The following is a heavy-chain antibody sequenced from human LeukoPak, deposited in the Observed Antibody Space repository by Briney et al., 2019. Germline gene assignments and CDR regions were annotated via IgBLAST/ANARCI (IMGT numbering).Heavy chain of an antibody. V-gene: IGHV4-31*03. CDR2: IYYSGST. Sequence: SQTLSLTCTVSGGSISSGGYYWSWIRQHPGKGLEWIGYIYYSGSTYYNPSLKSRVTISVDTSKNQFSLKLSSVTAADTAVYYCARDTVGYSSGGVDYWGQGTLVTVSS. CDR1: GGSISSGGYY. CDR3: ARDTVGYSSGGVDY. J-gene: IGHJ4*02. D-gene: IGHD6-25*01.